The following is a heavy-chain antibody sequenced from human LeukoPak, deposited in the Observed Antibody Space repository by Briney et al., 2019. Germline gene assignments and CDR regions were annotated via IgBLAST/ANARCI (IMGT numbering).Heavy chain of an antibody. J-gene: IGHJ4*02. D-gene: IGHD1-26*01. V-gene: IGHV4-59*08. CDR3: ARHGLKLVGASTIYFDN. Sequence: SETLSLTCSVSGVSISINYWGWIPQSPERGLEGSVYIHYSGSTDYNPSLKSRVVVSVGTSKNPFSLKLYSVTAADTAAYYCARHGLKLVGASTIYFDNWGQGTLVTVSS. CDR1: GVSISINY. CDR2: IHYSGST.